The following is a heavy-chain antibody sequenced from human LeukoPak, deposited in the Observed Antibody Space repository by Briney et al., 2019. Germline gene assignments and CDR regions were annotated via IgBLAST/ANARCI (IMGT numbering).Heavy chain of an antibody. CDR2: IYTGGGR. CDR1: GLTVSSYY. V-gene: IGHV3-53*01. CDR3: ARGIDY. Sequence: GGSLRLSCAASGLTVSSYYMNWVRQAPGKEPEWVSVIYTGGGRYYADSVRGRFTISRDTSKNMVFLQMNSLRVEDTAVYYCARGIDYWGRGTLVTVSS. J-gene: IGHJ4*02.